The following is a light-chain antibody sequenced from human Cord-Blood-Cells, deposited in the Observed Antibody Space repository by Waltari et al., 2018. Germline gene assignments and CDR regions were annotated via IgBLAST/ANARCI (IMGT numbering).Light chain of an antibody. Sequence: YVLTQPPSVSVAPGKTARITCGGNNIGSKRVHWYQQKPGQAPVLVIYYESDRPSGIPERFSGSNSGNTATQTISRVEAGDEADYYCQVWDSSSDHVVFGGGTKLTVL. V-gene: IGLV3-21*04. CDR2: YES. CDR3: QVWDSSSDHVV. CDR1: NIGSKR. J-gene: IGLJ2*01.